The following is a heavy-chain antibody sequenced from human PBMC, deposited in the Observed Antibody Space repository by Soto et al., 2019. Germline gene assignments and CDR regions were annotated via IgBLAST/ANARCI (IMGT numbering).Heavy chain of an antibody. CDR1: GYSFTSYW. V-gene: IGHV5-10-1*01. D-gene: IGHD2-15*01. Sequence: EVQLVQSGAEVKKPGESLRISCKGSGYSFTSYWITWVRQMPGKGLEWMGRIDPGDSYSNYSPSFQGHVTISADKSISTPYLQWSSLKASDTAMYYCARLKWCSGGTCRAYGMDVWGQGTTVTVSS. CDR2: IDPGDSYS. CDR3: ARLKWCSGGTCRAYGMDV. J-gene: IGHJ6*02.